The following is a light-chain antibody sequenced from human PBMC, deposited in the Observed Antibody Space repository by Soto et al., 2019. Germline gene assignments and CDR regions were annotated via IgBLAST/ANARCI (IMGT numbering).Light chain of an antibody. Sequence: QSVLTQPPSVSGAPGQRVTISCTGSSSSIGAGYDVHWYQQLPGTAPKLLIYGNSNRPSGVPDRFSGSKSGTSASLAITGLLSEDEADYYCQSYDSSLSGAVFGGGTQLTVL. CDR1: SSSIGAGYD. V-gene: IGLV1-40*01. CDR2: GNS. J-gene: IGLJ7*01. CDR3: QSYDSSLSGAV.